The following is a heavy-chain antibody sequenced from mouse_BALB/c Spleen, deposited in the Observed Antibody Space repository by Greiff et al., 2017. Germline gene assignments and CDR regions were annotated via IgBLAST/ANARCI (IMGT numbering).Heavy chain of an antibody. CDR1: GYTFTSYV. V-gene: IGHV1-14*01. CDR3: ARCTMITTFAY. J-gene: IGHJ3*01. CDR2: INPYNDGT. Sequence: EVQGVESGPELVKPGASVKMSCKASGYTFTSYVMHWVKQKPGQGLEWIGYINPYNDGTKYNEKFKGKATLTSDKSSSTAYMELSSLTSEDSAVYYCARCTMITTFAYWGQGTLVTVSA. D-gene: IGHD2-4*01.